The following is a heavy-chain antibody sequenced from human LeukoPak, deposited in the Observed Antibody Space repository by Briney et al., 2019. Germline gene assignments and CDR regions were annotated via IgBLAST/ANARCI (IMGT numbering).Heavy chain of an antibody. CDR1: GFTFSSYS. D-gene: IGHD3-22*01. Sequence: PGGSLRLSCAASGFTFSSYSMNWVRQAPGKGLEWVSFISSSSSSINYADSVKGRFTISRDNAKSSLYLQMNSLRAEDTAVYYCARDRDGTAYYPLDFRGQGTLVTVSS. CDR3: ARDRDGTAYYPLDF. J-gene: IGHJ4*02. V-gene: IGHV3-21*01. CDR2: ISSSSSSI.